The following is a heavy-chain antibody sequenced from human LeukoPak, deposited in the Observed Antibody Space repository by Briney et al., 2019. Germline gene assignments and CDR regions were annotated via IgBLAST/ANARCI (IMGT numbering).Heavy chain of an antibody. J-gene: IGHJ6*02. CDR3: ARGGCSSTSCYYYYGMDV. V-gene: IGHV4-30-2*01. D-gene: IGHD2-2*01. CDR1: GGSISSGGYY. Sequence: SETLSLTCTVSGGSISSGGYYWSWIRQPPGKGLEWIGYIYHSGSTYYNPSLKSRVTISVDRSKNQFSLKLSSVTAADTAVYYCARGGCSSTSCYYYYGMDVWGQGTTVTVSS. CDR2: IYHSGST.